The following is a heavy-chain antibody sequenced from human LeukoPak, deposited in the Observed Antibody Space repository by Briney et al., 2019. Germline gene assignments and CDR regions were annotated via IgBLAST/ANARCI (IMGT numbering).Heavy chain of an antibody. CDR3: ARAVVGPYYFDY. J-gene: IGHJ4*02. V-gene: IGHV4-4*07. Sequence: SETLSLTCTVSGGSISGYYWSWIRQTAGKGLEWIGHFYTSGSTNYNPSLKSRVTMSVDTSKNQFSLELNSVTAADTAVYYCARAVVGPYYFDYWGQGTLVTVSP. CDR1: GGSISGYY. D-gene: IGHD2-15*01. CDR2: FYTSGST.